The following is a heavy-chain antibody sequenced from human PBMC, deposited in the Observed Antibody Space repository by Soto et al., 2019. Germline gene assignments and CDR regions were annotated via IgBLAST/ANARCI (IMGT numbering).Heavy chain of an antibody. CDR3: ASIFGVVIHGVYYFDY. Sequence: QVQLVQSGAEVKKPGSSVKVSCKASGYTFTSYGISWVRQAAGQGLEWMGWISAYNGNTNYAQKLQGRVTMTTDTTTSTAYMELRSLRSDDTAVYYCASIFGVVIHGVYYFDYWGQGTLVTVSS. CDR2: ISAYNGNT. J-gene: IGHJ4*02. CDR1: GYTFTSYG. V-gene: IGHV1-18*04. D-gene: IGHD3-3*01.